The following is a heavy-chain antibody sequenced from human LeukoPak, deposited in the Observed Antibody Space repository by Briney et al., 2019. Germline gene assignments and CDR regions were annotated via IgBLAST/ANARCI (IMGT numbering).Heavy chain of an antibody. CDR3: ARVGEICSSTSCNPIRFYYYYMDV. Sequence: GGSLRLSCAASGFTFSSYAMHWVRQAPGKGLEWAAVISYDGSNKYYADSVKGRFTISRDNSKNTLYLQMNSLRAEDTAVYYCARVGEICSSTSCNPIRFYYYYMDVWGKGTTVTVSS. CDR2: ISYDGSNK. CDR1: GFTFSSYA. D-gene: IGHD2-2*01. V-gene: IGHV3-30*01. J-gene: IGHJ6*03.